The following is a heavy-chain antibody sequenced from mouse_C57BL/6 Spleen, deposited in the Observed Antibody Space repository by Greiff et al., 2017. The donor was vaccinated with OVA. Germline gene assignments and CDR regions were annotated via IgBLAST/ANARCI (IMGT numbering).Heavy chain of an antibody. D-gene: IGHD2-4*01. CDR2: INPNYGTT. CDR1: GYSFTDYN. Sequence: QLQESGPELVKPGASVKISCKASGYSFTDYNMNWVKQSNGKSLEWIGVINPNYGTTSYNQKFKGKATLTVDQSSSTAYMQLNSLTSEDSAVYYCARSGDYDYDGYWYFDVWGTGTTVTVSS. CDR3: ARSGDYDYDGYWYFDV. V-gene: IGHV1-39*01. J-gene: IGHJ1*03.